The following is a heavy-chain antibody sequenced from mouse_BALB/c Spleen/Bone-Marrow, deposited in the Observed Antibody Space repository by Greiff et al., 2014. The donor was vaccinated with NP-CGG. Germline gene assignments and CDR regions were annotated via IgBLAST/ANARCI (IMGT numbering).Heavy chain of an antibody. CDR1: GYSFTSYW. CDR3: TRSELRRGGYALDY. D-gene: IGHD2-12*01. Sequence: QVQLKASRAELVKPGASVKLSCKASGYSFTSYWTHWVKQRPGQGLEWIGEISPSNGRSNYNEKFKSKAPLTVDKSSSTAYMQLSGLTSEDSAVYYCTRSELRRGGYALDYWGLGTSVTVSS. J-gene: IGHJ4*01. CDR2: ISPSNGRS. V-gene: IGHV1S81*02.